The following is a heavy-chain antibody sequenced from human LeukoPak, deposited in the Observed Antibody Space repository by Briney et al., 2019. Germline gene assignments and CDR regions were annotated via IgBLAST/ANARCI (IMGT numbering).Heavy chain of an antibody. CDR2: IYYSGST. J-gene: IGHJ2*01. Sequence: SETLALTCNVAGGSSSSGVYYWSGIRQHQGKGLEWIGYIYYSGSTYYNPSLKSRVTISVDTSKNQFSLKLSSVTAADTAVYYCARAPSRDIVVVPAAKIPGWYFDLWGRGTLVTVSS. D-gene: IGHD2-2*01. V-gene: IGHV4-31*03. CDR1: GGSSSSGVYY. CDR3: ARAPSRDIVVVPAAKIPGWYFDL.